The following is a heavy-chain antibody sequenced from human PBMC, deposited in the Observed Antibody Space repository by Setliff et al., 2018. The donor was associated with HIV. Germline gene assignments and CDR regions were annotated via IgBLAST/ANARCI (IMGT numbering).Heavy chain of an antibody. D-gene: IGHD3-10*01. V-gene: IGHV3-33*06. CDR1: GFTFNDFG. J-gene: IGHJ6*02. CDR3: AKDRDFISARLTHFYYFGLDV. CDR2: IWYDGSEK. Sequence: PGGSLRLSCVASGFTFNDFGMHWVRQAPGRGLEWVALIWYDGSEKYYADSVKGRFTISRYNAKNTLYLEMNSLRAEDTAVYYCAKDRDFISARLTHFYYFGLDVWGQGSTVTVS.